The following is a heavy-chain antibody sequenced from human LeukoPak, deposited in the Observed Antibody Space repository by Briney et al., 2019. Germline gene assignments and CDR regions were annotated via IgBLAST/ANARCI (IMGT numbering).Heavy chain of an antibody. Sequence: ASVKVSCKASGGTFSSYAISWVRQAPGQGLEWMGGIIPIFGTANYAQKFQGRVTITADESTSTAYMELSSLRSEDTAVYYCARPYSGSYLGFDYWGQGTPVTVSS. CDR2: IIPIFGTA. V-gene: IGHV1-69*13. CDR1: GGTFSSYA. CDR3: ARPYSGSYLGFDY. J-gene: IGHJ4*02. D-gene: IGHD1-26*01.